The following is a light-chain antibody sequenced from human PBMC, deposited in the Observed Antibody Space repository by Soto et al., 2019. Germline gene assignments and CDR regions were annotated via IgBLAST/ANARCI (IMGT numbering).Light chain of an antibody. Sequence: DIQLTQSPSFLSASVGDRVTITXXASQDISDYLAWYQQRPGKAPKLLIYAASTLQSGVPSRFXGSGSGTEFTLTISSLQPEDFAXYSCQQLNSYPLTFGGGTKVEIK. CDR3: QQLNSYPLT. CDR2: AAS. J-gene: IGKJ4*01. V-gene: IGKV1-9*01. CDR1: QDISDY.